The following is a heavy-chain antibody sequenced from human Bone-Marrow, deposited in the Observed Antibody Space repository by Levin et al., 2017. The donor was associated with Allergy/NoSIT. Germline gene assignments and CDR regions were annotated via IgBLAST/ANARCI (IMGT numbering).Heavy chain of an antibody. D-gene: IGHD3-10*01. V-gene: IGHV4-59*08. Sequence: GSLRLSCTVSRGSMSRYSWTWIRQPPGKGLEWIGDIYDNGGTDYSPFLKSRVTISKDTSKNQFFLKLRSVTAAATAVFYCARQAALGGVDPYHEILAFDVWGQGAMVTVSA. CDR3: ARQAALGGVDPYHEILAFDV. CDR1: RGSMSRYS. CDR2: IYDNGGT. J-gene: IGHJ3*01.